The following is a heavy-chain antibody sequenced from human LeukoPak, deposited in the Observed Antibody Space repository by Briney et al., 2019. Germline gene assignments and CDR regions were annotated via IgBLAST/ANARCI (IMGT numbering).Heavy chain of an antibody. Sequence: GGSLRLSCAASGFTFSSYAMSWVRQAPGKGLEWVSAISGSGGSTYYAHSVKGRFTISRDNSKNTLYLQMNSLRAEDTAVYYCARERVGATKANAFDIWGQGTMVTVSS. CDR2: ISGSGGST. J-gene: IGHJ3*02. D-gene: IGHD1-26*01. CDR1: GFTFSSYA. V-gene: IGHV3-23*01. CDR3: ARERVGATKANAFDI.